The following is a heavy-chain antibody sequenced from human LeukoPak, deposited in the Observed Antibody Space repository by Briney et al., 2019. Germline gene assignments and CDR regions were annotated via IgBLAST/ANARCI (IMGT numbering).Heavy chain of an antibody. CDR1: GGSISSGDYY. Sequence: SETLSLTCTVSGGSISSGDYYWSWIRQPPGKGLEWIGYIYYSGSTYYNPSLKSRVTISVDTSKNQFSLKLSSVTAADTAVYYCASWEGRRDDGFDYWGQGTLVTVSS. V-gene: IGHV4-30-4*08. CDR3: ASWEGRRDDGFDY. J-gene: IGHJ4*02. D-gene: IGHD5-24*01. CDR2: IYYSGST.